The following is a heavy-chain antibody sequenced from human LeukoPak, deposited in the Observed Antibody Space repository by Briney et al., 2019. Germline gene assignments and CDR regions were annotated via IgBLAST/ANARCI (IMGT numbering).Heavy chain of an antibody. D-gene: IGHD1-1*01. V-gene: IGHV4-4*07. J-gene: IGHJ6*03. Sequence: PSETLSLTCTVSGGSISSYYWSWIRQPAGKGLEWIGRIYTSGSTSYNPSLKSRVTMSVDTSKNQFSLKLSSVTAADTAVYYCARDTLPGSPYYYSYMDVWGKGTTVTISS. CDR1: GGSISSYY. CDR2: IYTSGST. CDR3: ARDTLPGSPYYYSYMDV.